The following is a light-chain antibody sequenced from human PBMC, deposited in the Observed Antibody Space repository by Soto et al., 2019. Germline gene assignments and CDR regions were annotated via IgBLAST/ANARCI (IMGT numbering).Light chain of an antibody. CDR2: EVS. CDR3: ASYTRVDSWV. Sequence: QSALTQPPSASGSPGQSVTISCTGTSSDVGGYNYVSWYQQHPGKAPKLMIYEVSKRPSGVPDRFSGSKSGNTASLTVSGLQAEDEASYYCASYTRVDSWVFGGGTKLTVL. V-gene: IGLV2-8*01. CDR1: SSDVGGYNY. J-gene: IGLJ3*02.